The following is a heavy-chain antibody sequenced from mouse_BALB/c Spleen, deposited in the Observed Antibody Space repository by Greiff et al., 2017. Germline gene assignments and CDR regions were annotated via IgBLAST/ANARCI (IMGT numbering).Heavy chain of an antibody. CDR2: INPYNGAT. CDR1: GYSFTGYY. CDR3: ARSGLLRAPWYFDV. D-gene: IGHD2-3*01. V-gene: IGHV1-31*01. Sequence: VQLKQSGPELVKPGASVKISCKASGYSFTGYYMHWVKQSHVKSLEWIGRINPYNGATSYNQNFKDKASLTVDKSSSTAYMELHSLTSEDSAVYYCARSGLLRAPWYFDVWGAGTTVTVSS. J-gene: IGHJ1*01.